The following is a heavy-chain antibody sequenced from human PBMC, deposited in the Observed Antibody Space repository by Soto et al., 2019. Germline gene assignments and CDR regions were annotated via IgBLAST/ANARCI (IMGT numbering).Heavy chain of an antibody. CDR2: ITPISGTT. CDR3: ARGNYSDYSDSFDI. CDR1: GGTFISFA. J-gene: IGHJ3*02. D-gene: IGHD4-17*01. Sequence: QVQLVQSGAEVKKPGSSVKVSCKASGGTFISFAINWVRQAPGQGLEWMGEITPISGTTNYAQKFQGRVTMTVDESTNSAFMELSSLTAEGTAMFYCARGNYSDYSDSFDIWGQGTMVTVSS. V-gene: IGHV1-69*01.